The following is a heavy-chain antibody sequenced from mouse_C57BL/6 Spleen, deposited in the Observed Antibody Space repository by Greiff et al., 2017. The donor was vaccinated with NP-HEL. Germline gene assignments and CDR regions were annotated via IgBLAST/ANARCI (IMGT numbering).Heavy chain of an antibody. CDR3: ARITTVVAGGMDY. V-gene: IGHV1-82*01. CDR1: GYAFSSSW. CDR2: IYPGDGDT. J-gene: IGHJ4*01. D-gene: IGHD1-1*01. Sequence: VQLQQSGPELVKPGASVKISCKASGYAFSSSWMNWVKQRPGKGLEWIGRIYPGDGDTNYNGKFKGKATLTADKSSSTAYMQLSSLTSEDSAVYFCARITTVVAGGMDYWGQGTSVTVSS.